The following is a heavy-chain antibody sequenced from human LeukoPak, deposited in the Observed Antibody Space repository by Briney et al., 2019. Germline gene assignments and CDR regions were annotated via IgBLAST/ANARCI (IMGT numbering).Heavy chain of an antibody. V-gene: IGHV4-34*01. CDR3: ARDGVGTLPLDY. D-gene: IGHD1-26*01. J-gene: IGHJ4*02. CDR2: INHSGST. CDR1: GGSFSGYY. Sequence: SETLSLTCAVYGGSFSGYYWSWIRQPPGKGLEWIGEINHSGSTNYNPSLKSRVTISVDTSKNQFSLKLSSVTAADTAVYYCARDGVGTLPLDYWAQGTLVTVSS.